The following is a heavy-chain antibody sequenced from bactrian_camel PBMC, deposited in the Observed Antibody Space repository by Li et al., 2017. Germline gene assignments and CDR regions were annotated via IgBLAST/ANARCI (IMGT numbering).Heavy chain of an antibody. V-gene: IGHV3S40*01. Sequence: QLVSGGGLVQAGGSLRLSCTASGVAVNTYFMGWFRQAPGKGLEWVSVINSGGDLAYYTDSVKGRFTTARDNAKNTVHLQLNSLKTEDMAMYHCASPLSPTVVALFSSWGQGTQVTVS. CDR3: ASPLSPTVVALFSS. CDR1: GVAVNTYF. CDR2: INSGGDLA. D-gene: IGHD6*01. J-gene: IGHJ6*01.